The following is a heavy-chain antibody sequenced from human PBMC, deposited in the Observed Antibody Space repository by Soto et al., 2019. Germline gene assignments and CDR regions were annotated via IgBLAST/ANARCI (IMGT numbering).Heavy chain of an antibody. CDR1: GYTFTSYA. V-gene: IGHV1-3*01. CDR2: INAGNGNT. J-gene: IGHJ4*02. CDR3: ARDGGFRYGDYAFGY. D-gene: IGHD4-17*01. Sequence: GASVKVSCKASGYTFTSYAMHWVRQAPGQRLEWIGWINAGNGNTKYSQKFQGRVTITRDTSASTAYMELSSLRSEDTAVYYCARDGGFRYGDYAFGYWGQGTLVTVSS.